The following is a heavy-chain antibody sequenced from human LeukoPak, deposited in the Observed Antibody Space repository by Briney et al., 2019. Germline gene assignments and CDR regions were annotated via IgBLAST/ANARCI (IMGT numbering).Heavy chain of an antibody. CDR3: AGDTAMAPRADY. V-gene: IGHV3-21*01. D-gene: IGHD5-18*01. CDR2: ISSSSSYI. CDR1: GFTFSSYS. Sequence: GGSLRLSCAASGFTFSSYSMDWVRQAPGKGLEWVSSISSSSSYIYYADSVKGRFTISRDNAKNSLYLQMNSLRAEDTAVYYCAGDTAMAPRADYWGQGTLVTVSS. J-gene: IGHJ4*02.